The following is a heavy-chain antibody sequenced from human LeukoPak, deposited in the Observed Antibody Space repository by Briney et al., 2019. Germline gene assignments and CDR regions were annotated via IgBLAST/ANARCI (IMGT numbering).Heavy chain of an antibody. CDR2: IYYSGST. Sequence: KPSETLSLTCTVSGGSISSYYWSWIRQPPGKGLEWIGYIYYSGSTNYNPSLKSRVTISVDTSKNQFSLKLSSVTAADTAVYYCAREGYSSSWYSQGWFGPWGQGTLVTVSS. D-gene: IGHD6-13*01. J-gene: IGHJ5*02. V-gene: IGHV4-59*01. CDR1: GGSISSYY. CDR3: AREGYSSSWYSQGWFGP.